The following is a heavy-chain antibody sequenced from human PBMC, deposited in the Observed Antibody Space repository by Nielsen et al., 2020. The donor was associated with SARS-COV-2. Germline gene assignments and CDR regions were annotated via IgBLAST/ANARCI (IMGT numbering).Heavy chain of an antibody. CDR3: ARGERISSDSSSWYVDYYYYMDV. CDR2: INAGNGNT. V-gene: IGHV1-3*01. CDR1: GYTFTSYA. Sequence: ASVKVSCKASGYTFTSYAMHWVRQAPGQRLEWMGWINAGNGNTKYSQKFQGRVTITRDTSASTAYMELSSLRSEDTAVYYCARGERISSDSSSWYVDYYYYMDVWGKGTTVTVSS. D-gene: IGHD6-13*01. J-gene: IGHJ6*03.